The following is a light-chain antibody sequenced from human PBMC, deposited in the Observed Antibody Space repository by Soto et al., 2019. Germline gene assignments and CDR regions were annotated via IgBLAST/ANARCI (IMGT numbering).Light chain of an antibody. J-gene: IGLJ2*01. Sequence: QSVLTQPPSVSVAPGQRVTISCTGSSSNIGAGYHVHWYQQLPGTAPKLLIYGNSNRPSGVPDRFSGSKSGTSASLTITGLQAEDEADYYCQSYDSSHVVFGGGTKLTVL. V-gene: IGLV1-40*01. CDR3: QSYDSSHVV. CDR2: GNS. CDR1: SSNIGAGYH.